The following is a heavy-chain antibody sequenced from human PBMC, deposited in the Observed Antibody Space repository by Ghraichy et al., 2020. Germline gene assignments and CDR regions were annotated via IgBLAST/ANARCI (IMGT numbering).Heavy chain of an antibody. D-gene: IGHD6-25*01. Sequence: SGPTLVTPTQTLTLTCTFSGFSLSTSGVGVAWIRQPPGEALEWLALIYWDDDTRSRPSLRRRLTVTKGPSENQVVLRLNHMDPADTATYFCAYRRSGRDRWFCPWGQGTLVTVSS. V-gene: IGHV2-5*02. CDR2: IYWDDDT. CDR3: AYRRSGRDRWFCP. J-gene: IGHJ5*02. CDR1: GFSLSTSGVG.